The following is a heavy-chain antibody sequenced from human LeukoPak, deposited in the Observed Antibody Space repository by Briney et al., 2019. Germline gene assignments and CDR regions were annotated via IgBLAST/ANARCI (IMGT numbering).Heavy chain of an antibody. V-gene: IGHV1-18*01. CDR1: GYTFTSYG. J-gene: IGHJ6*02. CDR3: ARDIVVVPAKERYYYYYGMDV. CDR2: ISAYNGNT. D-gene: IGHD2-2*01. Sequence: ASVKVSCKASGYTFTSYGISWVRQAPGQGLEWMGWISAYNGNTNYAQKLQGRVTMTTDTSTSTAYMELRSLRSDDTAVHYCARDIVVVPAKERYYYYYGMDVWGQGTTVTVSS.